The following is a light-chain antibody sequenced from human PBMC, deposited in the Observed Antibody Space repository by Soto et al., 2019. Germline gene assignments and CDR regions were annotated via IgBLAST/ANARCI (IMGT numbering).Light chain of an antibody. CDR3: QQYNSYPWT. CDR1: QSISSW. Sequence: DIQMTQSPSILSASVGDRVTISCRASQSISSWLAWYQQKPGKAPNLLIFDASTLETGVPSRFSGSEAETEFTLTISGLQPDDFVTYYCQQYNSYPWTFGQGTKVEIK. CDR2: DAS. V-gene: IGKV1-5*01. J-gene: IGKJ1*01.